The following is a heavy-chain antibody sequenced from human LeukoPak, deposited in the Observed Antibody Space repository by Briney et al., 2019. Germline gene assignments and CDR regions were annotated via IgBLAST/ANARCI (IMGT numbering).Heavy chain of an antibody. V-gene: IGHV1-2*02. D-gene: IGHD6-13*01. Sequence: GASVKVSCKASGYTFTGYYMHWVRQAPGQGLEWMGWINPNSGGTNYAQKFQGRVTMTRDTSISTAYMELSRLRSDDTAVYYCAIATADGPGAIEDWFDPWGQGTLVTVSS. CDR3: AIATADGPGAIEDWFDP. J-gene: IGHJ5*02. CDR2: INPNSGGT. CDR1: GYTFTGYY.